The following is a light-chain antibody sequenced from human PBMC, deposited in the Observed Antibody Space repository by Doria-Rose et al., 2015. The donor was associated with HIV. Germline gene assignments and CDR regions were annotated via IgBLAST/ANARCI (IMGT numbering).Light chain of an antibody. Sequence: DIQMTRSPSSLSASVGDRVTITCRASQSISSYLNWYQQKPGKAPKLLIYAASSLQSGVPSRFSGSGSGTDFTLTISSLQPEDFAAYYCQQSCCTPSTFGQGTKLEIK. V-gene: IGKV1-39*01. CDR3: QQSCCTPST. J-gene: IGKJ2*02. CDR2: AAS. CDR1: QSISSY.